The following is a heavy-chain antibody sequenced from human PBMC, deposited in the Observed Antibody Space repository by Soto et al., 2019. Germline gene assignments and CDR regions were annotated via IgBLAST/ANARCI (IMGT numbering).Heavy chain of an antibody. Sequence: SETLSLTCAVNGGSLSGYYWSWIRQSPGKGLEWIGEINHRGSSDYNPSLKSRVTISIDASKNHVTLELTSVTAADTAVYYCARSDNRNSLYGVDVWGQGTAVTFYS. D-gene: IGHD1-7*01. J-gene: IGHJ6*02. CDR1: GGSLSGYY. CDR3: ARSDNRNSLYGVDV. V-gene: IGHV4-34*01. CDR2: INHRGSS.